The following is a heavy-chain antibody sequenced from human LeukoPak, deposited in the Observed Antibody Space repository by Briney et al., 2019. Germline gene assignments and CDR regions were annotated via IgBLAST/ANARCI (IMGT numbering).Heavy chain of an antibody. Sequence: GGSLRLSCAASGFIFSSYAMSWVRQAPGKGLEWVSYGGSGGSTYYADSVKGRFTVSRDNSKSTLYLQINSLTAEDTAVYYCAKMRGQYYHSYYMDAWGKGTTVTVSS. V-gene: IGHV3-23*01. CDR3: AKMRGQYYHSYYMDA. CDR1: GFIFSSYA. J-gene: IGHJ6*03. CDR2: GGSGGST.